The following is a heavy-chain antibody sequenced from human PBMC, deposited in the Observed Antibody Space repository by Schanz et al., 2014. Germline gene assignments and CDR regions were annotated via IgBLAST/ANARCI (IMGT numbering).Heavy chain of an antibody. CDR1: GYTFTDYG. J-gene: IGHJ6*02. Sequence: QVQVVQSGAEVKKPGASVKVSCKASGYTFTDYGVIWVRQAPGQGLEWMGRIIPILGIATYAQKFQGRVTITADKSTSTVYMELRSLRSDDTAVYYCARVQDDILTGSEYYYGMDVWGQGTTVTVS. CDR3: ARVQDDILTGSEYYYGMDV. D-gene: IGHD3-9*01. CDR2: IIPILGIA. V-gene: IGHV1-69*04.